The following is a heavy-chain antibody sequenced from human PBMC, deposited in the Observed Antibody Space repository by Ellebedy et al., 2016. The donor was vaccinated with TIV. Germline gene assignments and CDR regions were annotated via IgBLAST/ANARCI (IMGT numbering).Heavy chain of an antibody. CDR1: GLTVSTNY. J-gene: IGHJ6*02. Sequence: GESLKISCAASGLTVSTNYMNWVRQAPGKGLEWVSSIYSGDDTYYADSVKGRFTISRDNPKNTLYLQMNSLSAEDTALYYCARFYASYGMDVWGQGTTVTVSS. D-gene: IGHD2/OR15-2a*01. CDR3: ARFYASYGMDV. CDR2: IYSGDDT. V-gene: IGHV3-66*01.